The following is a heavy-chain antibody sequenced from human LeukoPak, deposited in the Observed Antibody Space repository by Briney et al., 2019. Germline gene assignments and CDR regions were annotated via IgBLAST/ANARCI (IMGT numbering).Heavy chain of an antibody. CDR2: IREDGGHT. Sequence: GGSLRLSCVTSGSTFTNHWMSWVRQAPGKGLEWVANIREDGGHTNYVDSVKGRFTISRDNAKTLFLQVDGLRVDDTAVYFCARDGRGGHNDFWGQGTLVTVSS. V-gene: IGHV3-7*01. CDR3: ARDGRGGHNDF. J-gene: IGHJ4*02. D-gene: IGHD4-23*01. CDR1: GSTFTNHW.